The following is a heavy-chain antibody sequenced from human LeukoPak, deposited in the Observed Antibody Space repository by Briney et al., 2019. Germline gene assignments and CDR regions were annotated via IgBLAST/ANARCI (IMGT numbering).Heavy chain of an antibody. Sequence: SVKVSCKASGGTFSSYAISWVRQAPGQGLEWTGGIIPIFGTANYAQKFQGRVTITADESTSTAYMELSSLRSEDTAVYYCARAPIFILGIAAPEGYYFDYWGQGTLVTVSS. D-gene: IGHD6-13*01. CDR3: ARAPIFILGIAAPEGYYFDY. V-gene: IGHV1-69*13. CDR1: GGTFSSYA. CDR2: IIPIFGTA. J-gene: IGHJ4*02.